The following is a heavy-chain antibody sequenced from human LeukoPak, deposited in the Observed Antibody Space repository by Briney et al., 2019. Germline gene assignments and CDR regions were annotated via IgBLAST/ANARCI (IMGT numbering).Heavy chain of an antibody. CDR2: IIPIFGTA. Sequence: SVKVSCKASGGTFSGYAISWVRQAPGQGLEWMGRIIPIFGTANYAQKFQGRVTITTDESTSTAYMELSSLRSEDTAVYYCAREWNYYDSSGYYNVIDYWGQGTLVTVSS. V-gene: IGHV1-69*05. J-gene: IGHJ4*02. CDR1: GGTFSGYA. D-gene: IGHD3-22*01. CDR3: AREWNYYDSSGYYNVIDY.